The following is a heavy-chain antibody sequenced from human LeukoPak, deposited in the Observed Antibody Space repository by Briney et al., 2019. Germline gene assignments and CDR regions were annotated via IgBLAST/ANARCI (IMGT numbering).Heavy chain of an antibody. V-gene: IGHV3-15*01. J-gene: IGHJ4*02. CDR2: IKSKTDGGTT. Sequence: GGSLRLSCAVSGLTFSNAWMNWLRQAPGKGLEWVGRIKSKTDGGTTDYAAPVKGRFTISRDDSKNTLYLQMNSLKTEDTAVYYCTTDRGYDYVWGSYSSGYWGQGTLVTVSS. CDR1: GLTFSNAW. D-gene: IGHD3-16*02. CDR3: TTDRGYDYVWGSYSSGY.